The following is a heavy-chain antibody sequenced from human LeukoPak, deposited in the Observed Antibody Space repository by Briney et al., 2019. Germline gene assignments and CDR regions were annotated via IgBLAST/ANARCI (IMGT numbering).Heavy chain of an antibody. CDR2: IYPGDSDT. CDR3: ARRSGSYYDSSGYYAY. J-gene: IGHJ4*02. CDR1: GYSFTSHW. D-gene: IGHD3-22*01. V-gene: IGHV5-51*01. Sequence: GESLKISCKGSGYSFTSHWIGWVRQMPGKGLEWMGIIYPGDSDTRYSPSFQGQVTISADKSISTAYLQWSSLKASDTAMYYCARRSGSYYDSSGYYAYWGQGTLVTVSS.